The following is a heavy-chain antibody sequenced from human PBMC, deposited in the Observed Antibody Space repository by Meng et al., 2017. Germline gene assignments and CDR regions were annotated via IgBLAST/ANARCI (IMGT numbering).Heavy chain of an antibody. Sequence: VPLQQWGAGLLKPSETLSITCAVYGGSFSGYYWSWIRQPPGKGLEWIGEINHSGSTNYNPSLKSRVTISVDTSKNQFSLKLSSVTAADTAVYYCASSGYSYGYRFDYWGQGTLVTVSS. CDR1: GGSFSGYY. CDR3: ASSGYSYGYRFDY. CDR2: INHSGST. D-gene: IGHD5-18*01. J-gene: IGHJ4*02. V-gene: IGHV4-34*01.